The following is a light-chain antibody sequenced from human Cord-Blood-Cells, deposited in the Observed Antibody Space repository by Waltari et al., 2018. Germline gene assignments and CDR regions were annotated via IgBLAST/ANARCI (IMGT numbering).Light chain of an antibody. J-gene: IGLJ2*01. V-gene: IGLV2-23*01. CDR3: CSYAGSSTVV. CDR1: SSDVGRYNL. CDR2: EGS. Sequence: QSALTQPASVSGSPGQSITISCTGTSSDVGRYNLVSWYQQHQGKAPKLMIYEGSKRPSGVSNRFSGSKSGNTASLTISGLQAEDEADYYCCSYAGSSTVVFGGGTKLTVL.